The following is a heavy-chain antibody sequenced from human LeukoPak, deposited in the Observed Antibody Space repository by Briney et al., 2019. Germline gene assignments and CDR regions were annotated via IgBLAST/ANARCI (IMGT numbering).Heavy chain of an antibody. V-gene: IGHV3-7*01. J-gene: IGHJ4*02. Sequence: GGSLRLSCAASGFTFSNYWMSWVRQAPGKGLEWVASIKQDGSEKFYVDSVKGRFTISRDNAKNSLYLQVNSLRAEDTAVYYCARGAVAGTGAPKCFDCWGQGTLVTVSS. CDR3: ARGAVAGTGAPKCFDC. CDR2: IKQDGSEK. D-gene: IGHD6-19*01. CDR1: GFTFSNYW.